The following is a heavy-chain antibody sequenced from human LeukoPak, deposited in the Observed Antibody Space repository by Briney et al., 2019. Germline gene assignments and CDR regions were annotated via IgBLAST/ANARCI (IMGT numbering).Heavy chain of an antibody. CDR3: ARLHGAYPFDS. J-gene: IGHJ4*02. CDR2: ISSGSTTI. V-gene: IGHV3-48*01. CDR1: GFTFRSYN. Sequence: GGSLRLSCAASGFTFRSYNMHWVRQAPGKGLEWVSYISSGSTTIYYADSVKGRFTISRDNAKSSLHLQMNSLRAEDTAVYYCARLHGAYPFDSWGQGTLVTVSS. D-gene: IGHD4/OR15-4a*01.